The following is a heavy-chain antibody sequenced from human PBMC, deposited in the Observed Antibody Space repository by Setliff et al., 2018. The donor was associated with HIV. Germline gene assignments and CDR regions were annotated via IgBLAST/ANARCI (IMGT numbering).Heavy chain of an antibody. CDR3: ATCSVGWSREEHPRPDGAFHI. D-gene: IGHD3-3*01. J-gene: IGHJ3*02. CDR1: GGSFSGYY. V-gene: IGHV4-34*10. CDR2: INQSGNT. Sequence: SETLSLTCTVYGGSFSGYYWSWIRQPPGMGLEWIGEINQSGNTNYNPSLKSRVTMSADPSKNQFSLKLRSVTAAETAVYYCATCSVGWSREEHPRPDGAFHIWGQGSMVT.